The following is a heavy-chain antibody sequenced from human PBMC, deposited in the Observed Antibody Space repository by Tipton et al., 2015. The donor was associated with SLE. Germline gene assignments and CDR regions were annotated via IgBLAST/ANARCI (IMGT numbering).Heavy chain of an antibody. CDR2: INHSGST. CDR3: ARHLWFGEPYGMDV. J-gene: IGHJ6*02. CDR1: GGSFNDYY. V-gene: IGHV4-34*01. D-gene: IGHD3-10*01. Sequence: TLSLTCAVYGGSFNDYYWSWIRQPPGKGLEWIGEINHSGSTNYNPSFKSRVTISLDTSKNQFSLKLTSVTAADTAVYYCARHLWFGEPYGMDVWGQGTTVTVS.